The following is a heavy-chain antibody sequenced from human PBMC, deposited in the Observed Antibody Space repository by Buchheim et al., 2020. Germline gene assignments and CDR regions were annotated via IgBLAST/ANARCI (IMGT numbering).Heavy chain of an antibody. V-gene: IGHV4-34*01. CDR2: INHSGST. Sequence: QVQLQQWGAGLLKPSETLSLTCAVYGGSFSGYYWSWIRQPPGKGLEWIGEINHSGSTNYNPSLKSRVTISVDTSKNQFSLKLSSVTAADTAVYYCARGDFNSSGQLDYWGQGTL. J-gene: IGHJ4*02. CDR3: ARGDFNSSGQLDY. CDR1: GGSFSGYY. D-gene: IGHD6-19*01.